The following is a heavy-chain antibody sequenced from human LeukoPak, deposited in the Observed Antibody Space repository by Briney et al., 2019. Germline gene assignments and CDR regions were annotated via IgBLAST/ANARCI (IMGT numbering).Heavy chain of an antibody. J-gene: IGHJ4*02. D-gene: IGHD3-22*01. CDR1: GFTFSDHY. Sequence: GGSLRLSCAASGFTFSDHYMDWVRQAPGKGLEWVGRTRNKANSYTTEYAASVKGRFTISRDDSKNSLYLQMISLKTEDTAVYYCARVDFTHYYDSSGSRDYWGRGTLVTVSS. CDR3: ARVDFTHYYDSSGSRDY. CDR2: TRNKANSYTT. V-gene: IGHV3-72*01.